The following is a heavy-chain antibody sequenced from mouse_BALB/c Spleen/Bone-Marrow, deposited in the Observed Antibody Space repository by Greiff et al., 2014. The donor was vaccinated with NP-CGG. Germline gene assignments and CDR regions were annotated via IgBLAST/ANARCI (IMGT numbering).Heavy chain of an antibody. J-gene: IGHJ2*01. Sequence: EVMLVESGGGLVQPGGSRKLSCAASGFTLSSFGMHWVRQAPEKGLEWVAYISSGSSTIFYADTVKGRFTISRDNPKNTLFLQMTSLRSEDTAIYYCTRGGNWEDFDYWGQGTTLTVSS. V-gene: IGHV5-17*02. D-gene: IGHD4-1*01. CDR3: TRGGNWEDFDY. CDR2: ISSGSSTI. CDR1: GFTLSSFG.